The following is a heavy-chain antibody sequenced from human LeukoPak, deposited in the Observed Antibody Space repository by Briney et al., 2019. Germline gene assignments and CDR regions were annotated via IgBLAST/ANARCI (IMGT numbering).Heavy chain of an antibody. V-gene: IGHV1-18*01. Sequence: ASVKVSCKASGYTFTSYGISWVRPAPGQGLEWMGWISAYNAYTNYAQNFQGRVTMTTDASTSTAYMELSSLRSEDTAVYYCARDPSGGNFPNWGQGTLVTVSS. J-gene: IGHJ4*02. D-gene: IGHD4-23*01. CDR1: GYTFTSYG. CDR2: ISAYNAYT. CDR3: ARDPSGGNFPN.